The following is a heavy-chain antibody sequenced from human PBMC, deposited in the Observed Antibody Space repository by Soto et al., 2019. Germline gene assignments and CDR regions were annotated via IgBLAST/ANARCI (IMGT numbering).Heavy chain of an antibody. D-gene: IGHD6-19*01. J-gene: IGHJ4*02. CDR2: IIPIFGTA. Sequence: ASVKVSCKASGGTFSSYAISWVRQAPGQGLEWMGGIIPIFGTANYAQKFQGRVTITADESTSTAYMELSSLRSEDTAVYYCARDPIAVAGHSGDYWGQGTLVTVSS. CDR1: GGTFSSYA. V-gene: IGHV1-69*13. CDR3: ARDPIAVAGHSGDY.